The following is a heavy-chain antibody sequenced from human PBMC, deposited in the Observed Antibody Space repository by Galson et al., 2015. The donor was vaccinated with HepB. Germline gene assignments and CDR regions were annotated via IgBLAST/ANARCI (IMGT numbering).Heavy chain of an antibody. Sequence: CAISGDSVSSNIATWNWVRQSPSRGLEWLGRTYYRSEWSNDYATSLKSRIVINPDTSKNQFSLQLNSVTPEDTAVYYCARGGSAVAGLGLDYWGQGTLVAVSP. V-gene: IGHV6-1*01. D-gene: IGHD6-19*01. CDR2: TYYRSEWSN. CDR3: ARGGSAVAGLGLDY. J-gene: IGHJ4*02. CDR1: GDSVSSNIAT.